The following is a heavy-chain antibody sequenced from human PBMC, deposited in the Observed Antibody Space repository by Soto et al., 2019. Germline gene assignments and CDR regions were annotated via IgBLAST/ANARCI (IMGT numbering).Heavy chain of an antibody. D-gene: IGHD3-10*01. V-gene: IGHV3-7*01. Sequence: GGSLRLSCAASGFTFSSYWMSWVRQAPGKGLEWVANIKQDGSEKYYVDSVKGRFTISRDNAKNSLYLQMNSLRAEDTAVYYCARDSQYYYGDYYYMDVWGKGTTVTVSS. J-gene: IGHJ6*03. CDR2: IKQDGSEK. CDR1: GFTFSSYW. CDR3: ARDSQYYYGDYYYMDV.